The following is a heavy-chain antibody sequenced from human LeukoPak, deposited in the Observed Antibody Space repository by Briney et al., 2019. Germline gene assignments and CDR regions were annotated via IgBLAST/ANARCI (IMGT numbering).Heavy chain of an antibody. V-gene: IGHV3-74*01. CDR2: INSDGSST. CDR3: AREDWNDGGDY. J-gene: IGHJ4*02. D-gene: IGHD1-1*01. CDR1: GFTFSSYW. Sequence: PGGSLRLSCAASGFTFSSYWMHWVRQAPGKGLVWVSRINSDGSSTSYADSVKGRFTNSRDNAKNTLYLQMNSLRAEDTAVYYCAREDWNDGGDYWGQGTLVTVSS.